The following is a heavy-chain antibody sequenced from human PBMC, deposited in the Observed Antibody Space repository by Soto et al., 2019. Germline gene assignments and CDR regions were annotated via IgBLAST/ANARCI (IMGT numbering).Heavy chain of an antibody. CDR3: ARRNLRYFDWLPFDY. CDR2: INHSGST. D-gene: IGHD3-9*01. V-gene: IGHV4-34*01. J-gene: IGHJ4*02. Sequence: SETLSLTCAVYGGSFSGYYWSWIRQPPGKGLEWIGEINHSGSTNYNPSLKSRVTISVDTSKNQFSLKLSSVTAADTAVYYCARRNLRYFDWLPFDYWGQGTLVTVSS. CDR1: GGSFSGYY.